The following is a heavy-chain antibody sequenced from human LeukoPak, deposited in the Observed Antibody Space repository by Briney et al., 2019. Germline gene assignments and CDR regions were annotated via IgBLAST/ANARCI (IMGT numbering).Heavy chain of an antibody. D-gene: IGHD3-22*01. CDR2: IIPIFGTA. V-gene: IGHV1-69*05. J-gene: IGHJ6*03. Sequence: KVSCKASGGTFSSYAIGWVRQAPGQGLEWMGGIIPIFGTANYAQKFQGRVTITTDESTSTAYMELSSLRSEDTAVYYCARDSRDYYDSSGYLKYYYYYMDVWGKGTTVTVSS. CDR3: ARDSRDYYDSSGYLKYYYYYMDV. CDR1: GGTFSSYA.